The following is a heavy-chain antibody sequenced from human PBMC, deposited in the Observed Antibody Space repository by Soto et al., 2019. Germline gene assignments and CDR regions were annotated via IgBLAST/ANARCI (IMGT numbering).Heavy chain of an antibody. D-gene: IGHD6-6*01. CDR3: ARLPLSSSSSAPRYYYYYGMDV. V-gene: IGHV4-34*01. J-gene: IGHJ6*01. CDR2: INHSGST. Sequence: PSETLSLTCAFYVGSFSVYYWSWIRQPPGKGLEWIGEINHSGSTDYNPSLKSRVTISVDTSKNQFSLKLSSVTAADTAVYCCARLPLSSSSSAPRYYYYYGMDVWGQGTTVTVSS. CDR1: VGSFSVYY.